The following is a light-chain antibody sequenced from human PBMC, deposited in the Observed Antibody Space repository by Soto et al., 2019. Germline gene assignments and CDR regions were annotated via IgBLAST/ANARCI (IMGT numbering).Light chain of an antibody. J-gene: IGKJ2*01. V-gene: IGKV3-20*01. CDR2: GAS. CDR3: QQYGSSYT. Sequence: EIVLTQSPGTLSLSPGERATLSCRASQSVSSSYLAWYQQKPGQAPRLLIYGASSRATAIPDRFSGSGSGTDFTLTISRLEPEDFAVYYCQQYGSSYTFGQGTKLELK. CDR1: QSVSSSY.